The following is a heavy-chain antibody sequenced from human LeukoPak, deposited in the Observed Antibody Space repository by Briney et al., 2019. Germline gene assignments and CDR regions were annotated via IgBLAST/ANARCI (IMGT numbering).Heavy chain of an antibody. V-gene: IGHV3-23*01. D-gene: IGHD3-22*01. CDR1: GFTFVSYA. Sequence: GGSLRLSCAASGFTFVSYAMTWVRQAPGKGLEWVSTVSTSGDDTYFADSVKGRFTVSRDNSKNTLYLQMNSLRAEDTAVYYCAKPSHYYDNSGQYFDYWGQGTLVTVSS. CDR3: AKPSHYYDNSGQYFDY. J-gene: IGHJ4*02. CDR2: VSTSGDDT.